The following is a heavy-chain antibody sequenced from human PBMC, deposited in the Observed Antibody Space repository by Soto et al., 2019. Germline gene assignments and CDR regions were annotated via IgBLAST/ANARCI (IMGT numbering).Heavy chain of an antibody. Sequence: QVQLQESGPGLVKPSQTLSLTCTVSGGSISSGGYSWSWIRQHPGKGLEWIGYIYYSGSTYYNPSLKRRVTISVDTYKNQFSLKLSSVTAADTAVYYCARGGLESYYYYYYGMDVWGQGTTVTVSS. CDR3: ARGGLESYYYYYYGMDV. CDR1: GGSISSGGYS. J-gene: IGHJ6*02. V-gene: IGHV4-31*03. D-gene: IGHD3-3*01. CDR2: IYYSGST.